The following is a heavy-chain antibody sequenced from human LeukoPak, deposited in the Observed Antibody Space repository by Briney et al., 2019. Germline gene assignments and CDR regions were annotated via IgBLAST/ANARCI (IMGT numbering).Heavy chain of an antibody. J-gene: IGHJ4*02. CDR1: GYTFTSYG. D-gene: IGHD4-17*01. V-gene: IGHV1-18*01. CDR3: ARGNRRPTVTTIDY. CDR2: ISAYNGDT. Sequence: ASVKVSCKASGYTFTSYGISWVRQAPGQGLEWMRWISAYNGDTNYAQKLQGRVTMTTDTSTSTAYMELRSLRSDDTAVYYCARGNRRPTVTTIDYWGQGTLVTVSS.